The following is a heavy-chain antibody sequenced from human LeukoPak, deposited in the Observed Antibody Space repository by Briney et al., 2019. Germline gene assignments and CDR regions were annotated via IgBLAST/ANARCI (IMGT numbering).Heavy chain of an antibody. J-gene: IGHJ5*02. Sequence: TSETLSHTCTVSGCSISSGRCYWSWIRHPPGKGLEWIGGVSTTGSTNYNPSLKSRVNISLDTSKHQFSLKLTSVTAADTAVYYCATLPGGVTTPNPSWGQGTLVTVSS. CDR2: VSTTGST. V-gene: IGHV4-61*02. D-gene: IGHD4-17*01. CDR3: ATLPGGVTTPNPS. CDR1: GCSISSGRCY.